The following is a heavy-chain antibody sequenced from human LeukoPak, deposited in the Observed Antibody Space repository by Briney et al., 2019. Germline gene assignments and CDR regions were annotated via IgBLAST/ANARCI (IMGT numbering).Heavy chain of an antibody. V-gene: IGHV4-38-2*02. CDR3: ARGGYDFWSGYSPSVYCYYYMDV. CDR2: IYHSGST. Sequence: SETLSLTCTVSGYSISSGYYWGWIRQPPGKGLEWIGSIYHSGSTYYNPSLKSRVTISVDTSKNQFSLKLSPVTAADTAVYYCARGGYDFWSGYSPSVYCYYYMDVWGKGTTVTVSS. J-gene: IGHJ6*03. D-gene: IGHD3-3*01. CDR1: GYSISSGYY.